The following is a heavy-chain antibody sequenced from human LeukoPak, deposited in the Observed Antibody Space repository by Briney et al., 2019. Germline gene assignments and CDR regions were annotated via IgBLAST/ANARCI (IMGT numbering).Heavy chain of an antibody. CDR3: AKVKVVGYSTFDY. V-gene: IGHV3-23*01. D-gene: IGHD2-2*01. Sequence: GGSLRLSCAASGFTFSSYAMSWVRQAPGKGLEWVSAISGSAGGRTYYADSVKGRFSISRDDSRNTVYLQMNSLRAEDTAVYYCAKVKVVGYSTFDYWGQGTLVTVSS. J-gene: IGHJ4*02. CDR1: GFTFSSYA. CDR2: ISGSAGGRT.